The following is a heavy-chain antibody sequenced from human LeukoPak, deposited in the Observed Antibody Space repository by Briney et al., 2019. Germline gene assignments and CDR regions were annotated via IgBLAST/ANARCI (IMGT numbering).Heavy chain of an antibody. J-gene: IGHJ3*02. Sequence: GGSLRLSCAASGFTFSSYGMHWVRQAPGKGPEWVAVIWYDGSNKYYADSVKGRFTISRDNSKNTLYLQMNSLRAEDTAVYYCARDWSGIAAAGFAFDIWGQGTMVTVSS. D-gene: IGHD6-13*01. CDR3: ARDWSGIAAAGFAFDI. CDR1: GFTFSSYG. V-gene: IGHV3-33*01. CDR2: IWYDGSNK.